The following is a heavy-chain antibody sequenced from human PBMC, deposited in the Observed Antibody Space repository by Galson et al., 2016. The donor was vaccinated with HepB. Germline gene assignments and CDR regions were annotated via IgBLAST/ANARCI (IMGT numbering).Heavy chain of an antibody. D-gene: IGHD1-14*01. J-gene: IGHJ5*01. CDR3: ARRHITPATRLFDS. Sequence: QSGAEVKKPGESLKISCKGSGYSFASYWIGWVRQMPGKGLEWMGIISPGDSDTRYSPSVQGKVTISADRSTSTAYLQWSSLEASDTGMYYCARRHITPATRLFDSWGQGTVVAVSS. CDR2: ISPGDSDT. V-gene: IGHV5-51*01. CDR1: GYSFASYW.